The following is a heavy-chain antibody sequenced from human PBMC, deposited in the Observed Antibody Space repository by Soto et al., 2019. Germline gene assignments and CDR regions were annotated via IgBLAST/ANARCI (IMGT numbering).Heavy chain of an antibody. J-gene: IGHJ4*02. CDR2: IYYSGST. V-gene: IGHV4-31*03. CDR1: GGSISSGGYY. CDR3: ARDWGGGYDIGPFDY. Sequence: PSETLSLTCTVSGGSISSGGYYWSWIRQHPGKGLEWIGYIYYSGSTYYNPSLKSRVTISVDTSKNQFSLKLSSVTAADTAVYYCARDWGGGYDIGPFDYWGQGALVTSPQ. D-gene: IGHD5-12*01.